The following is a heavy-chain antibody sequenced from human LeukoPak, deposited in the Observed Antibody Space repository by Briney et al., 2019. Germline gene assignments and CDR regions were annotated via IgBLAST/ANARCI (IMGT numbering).Heavy chain of an antibody. D-gene: IGHD1-14*01. CDR3: ARTYRGYYFDY. Sequence: ASVKVSCKASGYTFTSYDINWVRQATGQGLEWMGWMNPNSGNTGYAQKFQGRVTMTTDTSTSTAYMELRSLRSDDTAVYYCARTYRGYYFDYWGQGTLVTVSS. CDR1: GYTFTSYD. V-gene: IGHV1-8*01. J-gene: IGHJ4*02. CDR2: MNPNSGNT.